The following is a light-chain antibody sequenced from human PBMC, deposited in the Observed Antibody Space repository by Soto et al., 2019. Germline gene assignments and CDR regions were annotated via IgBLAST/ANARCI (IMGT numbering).Light chain of an antibody. CDR1: QSVSSN. CDR3: QQYNNWPPLT. Sequence: EMVMTQSPATLSVSPGEGATLSCRASQSVSSNLAWYQQKPGQAPRLLIYGASTRAAGIPARFSGSGSGTEFTLTISSLQSEDFALYYCQQYNNWPPLTFGGGTKVEIK. J-gene: IGKJ4*01. V-gene: IGKV3-15*01. CDR2: GAS.